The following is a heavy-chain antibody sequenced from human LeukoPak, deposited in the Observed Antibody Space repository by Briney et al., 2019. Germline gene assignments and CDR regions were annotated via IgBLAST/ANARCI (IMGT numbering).Heavy chain of an antibody. D-gene: IGHD1-14*01. CDR3: ARGVEPLAANTLAY. J-gene: IGHJ4*02. CDR2: LYSDGNT. CDR1: GFSVITND. V-gene: IGHV3-53*01. Sequence: GGSLRLSCAVSGFSVITNDMTWLRQAPGKGLEWVSVLYSDGNTKYADSVQGRFTISRDNSKNTLYLEMNSLSPDDTAVYYCARGVEPLAANTLAYWGQGTLVTVSS.